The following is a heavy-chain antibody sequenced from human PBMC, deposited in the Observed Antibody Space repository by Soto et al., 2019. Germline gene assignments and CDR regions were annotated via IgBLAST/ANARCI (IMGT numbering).Heavy chain of an antibody. CDR3: AKSGASYSSFGY. D-gene: IGHD6-13*01. CDR1: GFTFSSYA. CDR2: ISGSGGST. J-gene: IGHJ4*02. V-gene: IGHV3-23*01. Sequence: GGSLRLSCAASGFTFSSYAMSWVRQAPGKGLEWVSAISGSGGSTYYADSVKGRFTISRDNSKNTLYLQMNSLRAEDTTVYYYAKSGASYSSFGYGGEGTLVTVYS.